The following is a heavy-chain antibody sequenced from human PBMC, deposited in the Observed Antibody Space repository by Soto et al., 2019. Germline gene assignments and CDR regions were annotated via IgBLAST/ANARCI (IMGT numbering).Heavy chain of an antibody. J-gene: IGHJ4*02. CDR2: IIPILGIA. Sequence: QVQLVQSGAEVKKPGSSVKVACKASRGTFSSYTISWVLQAPGQGLEWMGRIIPILGIANYAQKFQGRVTITADKSASTDYMYLVSLKSEGTAVYYCSRDSDGEGYWGQGTLVTVSS. CDR1: RGTFSSYT. V-gene: IGHV1-69*08. D-gene: IGHD4-17*01. CDR3: SRDSDGEGY.